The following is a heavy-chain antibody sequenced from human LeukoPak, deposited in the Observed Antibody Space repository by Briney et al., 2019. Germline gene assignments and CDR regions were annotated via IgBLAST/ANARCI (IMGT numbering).Heavy chain of an antibody. CDR3: ARDLRRFAAYYFDY. J-gene: IGHJ4*02. D-gene: IGHD5/OR15-5a*01. V-gene: IGHV3-21*01. CDR1: GFSFSRFS. CDR2: ISSSGSST. Sequence: GGSLRLSCAASGFSFSRFSMNWVRQAPGKGLEWVSSISSSGSSTYYADSVKGRFTISRDNAKNTLYLQTNSLRAEDTAVYYCARDLRRFAAYYFDYWGQGTLVTVSS.